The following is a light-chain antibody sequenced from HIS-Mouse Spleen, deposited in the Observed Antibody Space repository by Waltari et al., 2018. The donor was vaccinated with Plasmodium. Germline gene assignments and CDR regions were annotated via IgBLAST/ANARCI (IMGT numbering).Light chain of an antibody. CDR3: MIWHSSAWV. J-gene: IGLJ3*02. V-gene: IGLV5-45*03. CDR2: YKSDSDK. CDR1: SGINVGTYR. Sequence: QAVLTQPSSLSASPGASASLTCTLRSGINVGTYRIYWYQQKPGSPPQYPLRYKSDSDKQQASGVPSRFSGSKDASANAGILLISGLQSEDEADYYCMIWHSSAWVFGGGTKLTVL.